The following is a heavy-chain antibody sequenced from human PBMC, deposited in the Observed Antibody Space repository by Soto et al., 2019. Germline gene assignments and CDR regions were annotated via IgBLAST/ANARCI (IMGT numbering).Heavy chain of an antibody. CDR1: GFTFSNAW. V-gene: IGHV3-15*07. Sequence: GGSLRLSCAASGFTFSNAWINWVRQAPGKGLEWVGRIKSKTDGGTTDFAAPVKGRFAISRDDSKDMVYLQMNSLRAEDTAVYYCAKDWRNHCSSTSCHVIYWGQGTLVTVSS. CDR2: IKSKTDGGTT. D-gene: IGHD2-2*01. J-gene: IGHJ4*02. CDR3: AKDWRNHCSSTSCHVIY.